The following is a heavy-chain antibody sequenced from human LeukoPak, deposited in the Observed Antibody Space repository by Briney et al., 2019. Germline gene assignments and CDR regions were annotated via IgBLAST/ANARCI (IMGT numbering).Heavy chain of an antibody. J-gene: IGHJ6*02. CDR2: IGTAGDT. Sequence: GGSLRLSCAASGFTFSSYDMHWVRQATGKGLEWVSAIGTAGDTYYPGSVKGRFTISRENAKNSLYLQMNSLRAGDTAVYYCAREVAALDGMDVWGQGTTVTVSS. CDR3: AREVAALDGMDV. V-gene: IGHV3-13*01. D-gene: IGHD6-13*01. CDR1: GFTFSSYD.